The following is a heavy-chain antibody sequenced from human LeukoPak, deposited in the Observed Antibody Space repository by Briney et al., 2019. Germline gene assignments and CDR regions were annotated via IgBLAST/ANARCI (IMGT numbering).Heavy chain of an antibody. CDR1: GGSISSSSYS. D-gene: IGHD1-1*01. J-gene: IGHJ5*02. Sequence: SETLSLTCTVSGGSISSSSYSWSWIRQPPGKGLEWIGYIYYSGSTNYNPSLKSRVTISVDTSKNQFSLKLSSVTAADTAVYYCARGTLENWNDSNWFDPWGQGTLVTVSS. V-gene: IGHV4-61*05. CDR3: ARGTLENWNDSNWFDP. CDR2: IYYSGST.